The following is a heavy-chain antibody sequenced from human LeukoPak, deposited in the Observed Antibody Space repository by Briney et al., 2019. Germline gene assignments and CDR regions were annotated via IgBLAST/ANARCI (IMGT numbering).Heavy chain of an antibody. CDR3: ARVDGQQQLVPRNNWFDP. V-gene: IGHV1-69*05. J-gene: IGHJ5*02. CDR2: IIPIFGTA. CDR1: GGTFSSYA. D-gene: IGHD6-13*01. Sequence: AASVKVSRKASGGTFSSYAISWVRQAPGQGLEWMGGIIPIFGTANYAQKFQGRVTITTDESTSTAYMELSSLRSEDTAVYYCARVDGQQQLVPRNNWFDPWGQGTLVTVSS.